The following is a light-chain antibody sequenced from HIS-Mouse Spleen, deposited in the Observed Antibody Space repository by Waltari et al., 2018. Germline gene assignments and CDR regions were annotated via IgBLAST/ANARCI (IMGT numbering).Light chain of an antibody. J-gene: IGLJ2*01. CDR3: SSYTSSSFNVV. CDR1: RSDVGGYNY. Sequence: FALTQPASVSGSPGQLITISCTGTRSDVGGYNYVFWYQQHPGKAPKLMIYDVSNRPSGVSNRFSGSKSGNTASLTISGLQAEDEADYYCSSYTSSSFNVVFGGGTKLTVL. CDR2: DVS. V-gene: IGLV2-14*03.